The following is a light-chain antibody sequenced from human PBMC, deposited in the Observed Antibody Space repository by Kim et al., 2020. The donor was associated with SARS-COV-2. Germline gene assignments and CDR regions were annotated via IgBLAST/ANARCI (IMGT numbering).Light chain of an antibody. CDR3: AAWDNSLHGPV. J-gene: IGLJ3*02. CDR2: SNN. Sequence: GQSVTISCSGSMSDIGSNTVHWYQQLPGTAPKLLIYSNNLRPSGVPDRFSASKSGTSASLAISGLQSEDDADYYCAAWDNSLHGPVFGGGTQLTVL. V-gene: IGLV1-44*01. CDR1: MSDIGSNT.